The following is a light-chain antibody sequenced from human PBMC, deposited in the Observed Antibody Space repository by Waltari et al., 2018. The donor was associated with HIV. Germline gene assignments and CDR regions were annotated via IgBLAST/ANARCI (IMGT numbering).Light chain of an antibody. Sequence: QSVLTQPPSVSGAPGQRVTLSCTGSSSTIGAVSDVQWYQQLPGTAPKLLIYGNSNRPSGVPDRFSGSKSGTSASLAITGLQAEDEADYYCQSYDSSLSGYYVFGTGTKVTVL. CDR1: SSTIGAVSD. J-gene: IGLJ1*01. CDR2: GNS. V-gene: IGLV1-40*01. CDR3: QSYDSSLSGYYV.